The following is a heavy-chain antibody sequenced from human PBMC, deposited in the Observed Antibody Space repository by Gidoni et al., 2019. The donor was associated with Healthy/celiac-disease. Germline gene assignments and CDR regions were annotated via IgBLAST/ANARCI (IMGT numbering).Heavy chain of an antibody. CDR2: INHSGST. CDR3: ARGLAVTPFIDY. CDR1: GGSFSGYY. Sequence: QVQLQQWGAGLLKPSETLSLTCAVYGGSFSGYYWSWIRQPPGKGLEWIGEINHSGSTNYNPSLKSRVTISVDTSKNQFSLKLSSVTAADTAVYYCARGLAVTPFIDYWGQGTLVTVSS. J-gene: IGHJ4*02. D-gene: IGHD2-21*02. V-gene: IGHV4-34*01.